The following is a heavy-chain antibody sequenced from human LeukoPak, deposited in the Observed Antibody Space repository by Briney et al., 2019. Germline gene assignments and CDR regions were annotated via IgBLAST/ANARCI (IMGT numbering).Heavy chain of an antibody. CDR2: FDPEDGET. J-gene: IGHJ6*02. V-gene: IGHV1-24*01. Sequence: ASVKVSCKVSGYTLTELSMHWVRQAPGKGLEWMGGFDPEDGETIYAQTFQGRVTMTEDTSTDTAYMELSSLRSEDTAVYYCATATGVLLWFGEFYGMDVWGQGTTVTVSS. CDR3: ATATGVLLWFGEFYGMDV. D-gene: IGHD3-10*01. CDR1: GYTLTELS.